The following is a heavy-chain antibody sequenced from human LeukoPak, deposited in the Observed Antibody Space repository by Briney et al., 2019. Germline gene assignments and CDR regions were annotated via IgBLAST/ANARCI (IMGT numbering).Heavy chain of an antibody. CDR3: ARVAAAVPDY. D-gene: IGHD6-13*01. J-gene: IGHJ4*02. CDR1: GFSFTTYW. V-gene: IGHV3-7*04. CDR2: IKQDGSDK. Sequence: GGSLRLSCAASGFSFTTYWLSWVRQAPGKGLEWVANIKQDGSDKYYMDSVKGRFTISRDNAKNSLYLQMNSLRAEDTAVYYCARVAAAVPDYWGQGTLVTVSS.